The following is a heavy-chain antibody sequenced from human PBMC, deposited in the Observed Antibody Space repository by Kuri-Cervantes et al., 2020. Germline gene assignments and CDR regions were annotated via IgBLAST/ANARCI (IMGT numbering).Heavy chain of an antibody. D-gene: IGHD6-13*01. CDR3: AKDQVRQQLDSYGMDV. J-gene: IGHJ6*02. CDR1: GFTFSSYG. CDR2: ISYDGSNK. Sequence: LSLTCAASGFTFSSYGMHWVRQAPGKGLEWVAVISYDGSNKYYADSVKGRFTISRDNSKNTLYLQMNSLRAEDTAVYYCAKDQVRQQLDSYGMDVWGQGTTVTVSS. V-gene: IGHV3-30*18.